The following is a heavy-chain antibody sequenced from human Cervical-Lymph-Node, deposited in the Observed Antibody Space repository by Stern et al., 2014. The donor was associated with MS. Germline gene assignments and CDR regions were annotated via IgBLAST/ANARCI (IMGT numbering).Heavy chain of an antibody. D-gene: IGHD3-3*01. CDR1: GFTVSNKY. CDR3: ASEGPGRRGYYSNWFDP. J-gene: IGHJ5*02. V-gene: IGHV3-66*02. CDR2: IYSGGST. Sequence: EVQLVESGGGLVQPGGPLRLSCAASGFTVSNKYMTWVRQAPGKGLEWVSVIYSGGSTYYADSVKGRFTISRDNSKNTLYLQMNSLRAEDTAVYYCASEGPGRRGYYSNWFDPWGQGTLVTVSS.